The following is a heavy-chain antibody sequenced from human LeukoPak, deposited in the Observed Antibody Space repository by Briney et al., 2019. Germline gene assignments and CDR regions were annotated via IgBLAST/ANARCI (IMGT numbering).Heavy chain of an antibody. CDR2: ISGSGGST. Sequence: GGSLRLSCAASGFTLSNYAMSWVRQPPGKGLEWLSAISGSGGSTYYADSVKGRFTISRDNSKNTLYLQMNSLRAEDTAVYYCAGTDCWGQGTLVTVSS. CDR3: AGTDC. V-gene: IGHV3-23*01. D-gene: IGHD1-1*01. J-gene: IGHJ4*02. CDR1: GFTLSNYA.